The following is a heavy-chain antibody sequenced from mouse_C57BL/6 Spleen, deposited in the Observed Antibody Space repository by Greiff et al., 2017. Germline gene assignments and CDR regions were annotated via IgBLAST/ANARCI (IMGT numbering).Heavy chain of an antibody. J-gene: IGHJ2*01. CDR2: IWRGGST. V-gene: IGHV2-5*01. CDR1: GFSLTSYG. Sequence: VQLQQSGPGLVQPSQSLSITCTVSGFSLTSYGVHWVRQSPGKGLEWLGVIWRGGSTDYNAAFMSRLSITKDNSKSQVFFKMNSLQADDTAIYYCAKNSYDGYSYYFDYWGQGTTLTVSS. CDR3: AKNSYDGYSYYFDY. D-gene: IGHD2-3*01.